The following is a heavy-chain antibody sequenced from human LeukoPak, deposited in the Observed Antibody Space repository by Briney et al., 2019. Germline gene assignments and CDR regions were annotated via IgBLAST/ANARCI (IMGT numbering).Heavy chain of an antibody. CDR1: GGSFSGYY. D-gene: IGHD6-13*01. J-gene: IGHJ4*02. V-gene: IGHV4-34*01. CDR3: ARAQYSSNWYGLDY. CDR2: INRSGST. Sequence: SETLSLTCAVYGGSFSGYYWSWIRQPPGKGLEWIGGINRSGSTNYNPSLKSRVTISVDTSKNQFSLKLSSVTAADTAVYYCARAQYSSNWYGLDYWGQGTLVTVSS.